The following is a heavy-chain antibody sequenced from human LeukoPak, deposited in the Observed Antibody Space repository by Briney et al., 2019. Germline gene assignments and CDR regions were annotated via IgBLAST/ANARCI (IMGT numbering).Heavy chain of an antibody. CDR2: IYYSGST. CDR1: GGSISSSSYY. CDR3: AGQVGATKFDY. D-gene: IGHD1-26*01. Sequence: PPETLSLTCTVSGGSISSSSYYWGWIRQPPGKGLEWIGRIYYSGSTYYNPSLKSRVTISVDTSKNQFSLKLSSVTAADTAVYYCAGQVGATKFDYWGQGTLVTVSS. V-gene: IGHV4-39*01. J-gene: IGHJ4*02.